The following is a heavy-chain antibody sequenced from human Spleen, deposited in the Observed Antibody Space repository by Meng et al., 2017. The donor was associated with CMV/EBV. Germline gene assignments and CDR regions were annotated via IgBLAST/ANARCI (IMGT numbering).Heavy chain of an antibody. D-gene: IGHD2-2*02. J-gene: IGHJ4*02. CDR2: INHSGST. Sequence: SFSGYYWSWTRQPPGKGLEWIGEINHSGSTNYHPSLKSRVTISVDTSKNQFSLKLSSVTAADTAVYYCARGRDIVVVPAAIEYYFDYWGQGTLVTVSS. CDR3: ARGRDIVVVPAAIEYYFDY. CDR1: SFSGYY. V-gene: IGHV4-34*01.